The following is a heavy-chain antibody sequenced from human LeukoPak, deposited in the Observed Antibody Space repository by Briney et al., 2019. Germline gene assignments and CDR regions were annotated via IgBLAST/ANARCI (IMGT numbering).Heavy chain of an antibody. J-gene: IGHJ4*02. V-gene: IGHV4-59*01. D-gene: IGHD6-6*01. Sequence: SETLSLTCTVSGGSISNYYWSWIRQPAGKGLEWIGYIYYSGSTNYNPSLKSRVTISVDTSKNQFSLKLSSVTAADTAVYYCASSLLPTYSSSSAGFDYWGQGTLVTVSS. CDR1: GGSISNYY. CDR2: IYYSGST. CDR3: ASSLLPTYSSSSAGFDY.